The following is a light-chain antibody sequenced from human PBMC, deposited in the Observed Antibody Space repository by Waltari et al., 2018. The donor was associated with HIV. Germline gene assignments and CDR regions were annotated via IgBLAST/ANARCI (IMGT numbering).Light chain of an antibody. V-gene: IGLV1-47*01. CDR3: AAWDDNLSGWV. J-gene: IGLJ3*02. CDR1: SSNIGRNY. CDR2: RNN. Sequence: QSVLTQPPSASGTPGQSVTISCSGSSSNIGRNYVYWYHQLPGTAPKLLIYRNNQRPSGVPDRFSGFKSGTSSSLAIRGLRSEDEADYYCAAWDDNLSGWVFGGGSKLTIL.